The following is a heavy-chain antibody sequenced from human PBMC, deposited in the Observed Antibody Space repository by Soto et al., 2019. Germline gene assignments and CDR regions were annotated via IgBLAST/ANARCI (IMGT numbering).Heavy chain of an antibody. D-gene: IGHD2-2*02. Sequence: QVQLQESGPGLVSPWGTLSLTCTVSGASISSSGYYWGWSRQAPGKGLEWIGSIDYIGNTYYNPSRKSRVTVSLDTSRNQISLQLNSVTAADTAVHYCVRGGLRYQQSSYYFDVWGKGPLVTVSS. V-gene: IGHV4-39*01. J-gene: IGHJ4*02. CDR2: IDYIGNT. CDR3: VRGGLRYQQSSYYFDV. CDR1: GASISSSGYY.